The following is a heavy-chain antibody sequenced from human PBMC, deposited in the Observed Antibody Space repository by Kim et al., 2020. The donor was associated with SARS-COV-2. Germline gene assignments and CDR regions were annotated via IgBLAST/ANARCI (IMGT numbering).Heavy chain of an antibody. J-gene: IGHJ4*02. CDR3: VRGTWESALSY. V-gene: IGHV4-34*01. D-gene: IGHD1-26*01. CDR1: GGSLTTYH. Sequence: SETLSLTCAVYGGSLTTYHWSWIRQPPGKGLEWIGEVNHSGSTNFNSSLKSRVTISVHTTKNQISLKMTSVTASDTAVYYCVRGTWESALSYWGPGPWVT. CDR2: VNHSGST.